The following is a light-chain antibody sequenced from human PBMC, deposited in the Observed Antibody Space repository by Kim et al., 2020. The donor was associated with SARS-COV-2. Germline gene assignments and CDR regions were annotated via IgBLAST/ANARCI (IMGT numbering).Light chain of an antibody. V-gene: IGLV2-14*03. CDR3: SSYTVSDTVI. CDR1: STDVGGYSS. Sequence: QSALTQPASVSGSPGQSITISCTGTSTDVGGYSSVSWYQQHPGKAPQAIIYDVNKRPSGVSDRFSGSKSGDTASLTISGLQAEDEGDYYCSSYTVSDTVIFGGGTQLTVL. J-gene: IGLJ2*01. CDR2: DVN.